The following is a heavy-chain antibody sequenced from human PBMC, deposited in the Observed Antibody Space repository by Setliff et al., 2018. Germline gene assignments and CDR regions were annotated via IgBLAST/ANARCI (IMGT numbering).Heavy chain of an antibody. V-gene: IGHV3-9*01. J-gene: IGHJ4*02. CDR2: ISWNSGSI. CDR1: GFTFDDYA. D-gene: IGHD3-22*01. Sequence: QPGGSLRLSCAASGFTFDDYAMHWVRQAPGKGLEWVSGISWNSGSIGYADSVKGRFTISRDNAKNSLYLQMNSLRAEDTAVYYCAKGADSSGYHIDYWGQGTLVTVSS. CDR3: AKGADSSGYHIDY.